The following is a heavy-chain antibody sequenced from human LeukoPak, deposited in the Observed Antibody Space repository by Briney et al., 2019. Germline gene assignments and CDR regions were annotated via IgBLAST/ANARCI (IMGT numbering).Heavy chain of an antibody. Sequence: PGGSLRLSCAASRFTFSSYAMSWVRQAPGKGLKWVSAISGSGGSTYYADSVKGRFTISRDNSKNTLYLQMNSLRAEDTAVYYCANLSPTRAHGYYGSGSSDAFDIWGQGTMVTVSS. V-gene: IGHV3-23*01. D-gene: IGHD3-10*01. CDR3: ANLSPTRAHGYYGSGSSDAFDI. CDR1: RFTFSSYA. J-gene: IGHJ3*02. CDR2: ISGSGGST.